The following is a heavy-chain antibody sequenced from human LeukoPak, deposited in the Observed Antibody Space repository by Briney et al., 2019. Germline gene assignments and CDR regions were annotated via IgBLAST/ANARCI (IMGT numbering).Heavy chain of an antibody. J-gene: IGHJ6*04. CDR3: AKEEPTYYDFWMDV. D-gene: IGHD3-3*01. CDR2: ISWDGGST. Sequence: TGGSLRLSCAASGFTFDDYTMHWVRQAPGKGLEWVSLISWDGGSTYYADSVKGRFTISRDNSKNSLYLQMNSLRTEDTALYYCAKEEPTYYDFWMDVWGKGTTVTVSS. CDR1: GFTFDDYT. V-gene: IGHV3-43*01.